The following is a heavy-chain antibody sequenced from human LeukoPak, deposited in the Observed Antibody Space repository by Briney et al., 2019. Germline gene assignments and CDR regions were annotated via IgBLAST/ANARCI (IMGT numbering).Heavy chain of an antibody. CDR1: DGSISSYY. Sequence: SETLSLTCTVSDGSISSYYWSWIRQPPGKGLEWIGYIYYSGSTNYNPSLKSRVTMSVDTSKNQFSLRLSSVTAADAAVYYCARDPMGGAPASSPVLDYWGQGILVTVSS. CDR2: IYYSGST. J-gene: IGHJ4*02. D-gene: IGHD2-2*01. V-gene: IGHV4-59*12. CDR3: ARDPMGGAPASSPVLDY.